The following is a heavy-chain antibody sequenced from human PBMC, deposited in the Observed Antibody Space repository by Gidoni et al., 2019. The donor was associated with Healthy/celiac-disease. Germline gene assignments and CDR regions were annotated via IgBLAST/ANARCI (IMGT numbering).Heavy chain of an antibody. Sequence: QVQLQQWGAGLLKPSETLSLTCAVYGGSFSGYYWSWVRQPPGKGLEWIGEINHSGSTNYNPSLKSRVTISVDTSKNQFALKLSSVTAADTAVYYCASGLRLDYYYGMDVWGQGTTVTVSS. CDR2: INHSGST. V-gene: IGHV4-34*01. CDR1: GGSFSGYY. J-gene: IGHJ6*02. CDR3: ASGLRLDYYYGMDV. D-gene: IGHD5-12*01.